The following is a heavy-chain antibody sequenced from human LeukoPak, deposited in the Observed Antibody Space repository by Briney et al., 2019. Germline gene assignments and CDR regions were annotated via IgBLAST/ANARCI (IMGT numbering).Heavy chain of an antibody. Sequence: ASVKVSCKASGYTFTSYGISWVRQAPGQGLEGMGWISAYNGNTNYAQKLQGRVTMTTDTSTSTAYMELRSLRSDDTAVYYCARDVPYYDILTGPHYYFDYWGQGTLVTVSS. D-gene: IGHD3-9*01. V-gene: IGHV1-18*01. CDR2: ISAYNGNT. J-gene: IGHJ4*02. CDR1: GYTFTSYG. CDR3: ARDVPYYDILTGPHYYFDY.